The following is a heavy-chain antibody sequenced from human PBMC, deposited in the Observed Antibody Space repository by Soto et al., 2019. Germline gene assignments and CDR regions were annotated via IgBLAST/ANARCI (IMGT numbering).Heavy chain of an antibody. CDR3: ARHVTGMDV. D-gene: IGHD4-4*01. CDR1: WYKCVDYG. J-gene: IGHJ6*02. V-gene: IGHV5-10-1*01. CDR2: IDPSDSYT. Sequence: GQLQKNPNSGSWYKCVDYGISWVRQMPGKGLEWMGRIDPSDSYTNYSPSFQGHVTISADKSISTAYLQWSSLKASVTAMYCCARHVTGMDVWVQGTTVTVSS.